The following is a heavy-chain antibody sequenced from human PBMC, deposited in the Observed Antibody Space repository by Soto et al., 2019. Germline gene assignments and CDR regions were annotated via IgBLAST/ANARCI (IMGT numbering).Heavy chain of an antibody. J-gene: IGHJ4*02. D-gene: IGHD6-19*01. CDR3: ARVSSSGWYVDLDY. CDR1: GFTFSSYS. V-gene: IGHV3-21*01. Sequence: GVSLRLFCAASGFTFSSYSMNWVRQAQGKGLEWVSSISSSSSYIYYADSVKGRFTISRDNAKNSLYLQMNSLRAEDTAVYYCARVSSSGWYVDLDYWGQGTLVTVSS. CDR2: ISSSSSYI.